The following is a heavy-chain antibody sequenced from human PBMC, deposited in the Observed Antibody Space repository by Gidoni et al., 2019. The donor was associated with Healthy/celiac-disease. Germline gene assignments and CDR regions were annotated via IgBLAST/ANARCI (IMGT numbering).Heavy chain of an antibody. J-gene: IGHJ4*02. CDR2: ISSSSSYI. CDR1: GVTFSSYS. Sequence: EVQLVESGGGLVKPGGSVRLSCAASGVTFSSYSMNWVRQAPGKGLEWVSSISSSSSYIYYADSVKARFTISRDNAKNSLYLQMNSLRAEDTAVYYCARGDLSSSSRVYWCQGTLVTVSS. D-gene: IGHD6-6*01. CDR3: ARGDLSSSSRVY. V-gene: IGHV3-21*01.